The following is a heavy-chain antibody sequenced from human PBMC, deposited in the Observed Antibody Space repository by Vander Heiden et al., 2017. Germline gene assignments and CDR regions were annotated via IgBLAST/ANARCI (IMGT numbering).Heavy chain of an antibody. D-gene: IGHD6-19*01. CDR3: TKRFSSSRVVDY. J-gene: IGHJ4*02. Sequence: EVQLVESGGGLVEPGGFLRLSWPASVFNFENSAMNGVTQVPGEGLEWVSVIGGTGVTTYYADSVKGRFTISRDNSKNTLYLQMNSLRDEDTAVYYCTKRFSSSRVVDYWGQGTLVTVSS. CDR2: IGGTGVTT. CDR1: VFNFENSA. V-gene: IGHV3-23*04.